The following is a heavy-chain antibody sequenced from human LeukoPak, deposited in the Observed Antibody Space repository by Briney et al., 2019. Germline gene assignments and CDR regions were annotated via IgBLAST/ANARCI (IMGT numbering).Heavy chain of an antibody. V-gene: IGHV3-53*01. CDR1: GFTVSSNY. CDR2: IYSGGST. CDR3: ARARITMIVDY. J-gene: IGHJ4*02. D-gene: IGHD3-22*01. Sequence: GGSLRLSCAASGFTVSSNYMSRVRQAPGKGLEWVSVIYSGGSTYYADSVKGRCTISRDKSKNTLYLQMNSLRAEDTAVYYCARARITMIVDYWGQGTLVTVSS.